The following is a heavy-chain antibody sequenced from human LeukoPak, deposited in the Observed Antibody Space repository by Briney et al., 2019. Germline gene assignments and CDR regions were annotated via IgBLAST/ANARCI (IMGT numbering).Heavy chain of an antibody. J-gene: IGHJ6*02. Sequence: GASVKVSCKASGYTFTGYYMHWVRQAPGQGLEWMGRIIPILGIVNYAQKFQGRVTITADKSTSTAYMELSSLRSEDTAVYYCARRNWNLSGANYYYGMDVWGQGTTVTVSS. V-gene: IGHV1-69*02. D-gene: IGHD1-1*01. CDR3: ARRNWNLSGANYYYGMDV. CDR1: GYTFTGYY. CDR2: IIPILGIV.